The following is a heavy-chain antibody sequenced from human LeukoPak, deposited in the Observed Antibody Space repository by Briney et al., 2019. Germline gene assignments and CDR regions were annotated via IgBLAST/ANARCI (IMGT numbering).Heavy chain of an antibody. CDR2: ISYDGSNK. J-gene: IGHJ4*02. CDR3: ARALLWFGEFSY. D-gene: IGHD3-10*01. CDR1: GFTFSSYA. V-gene: IGHV3-30*04. Sequence: GGSLRLSCAASGFTFSSYAMHWVRQAPGKGLEWVAVISYDGSNKYYADSVKGRFTISRDNSKNTLYLQMNSLRAEDTAVYYCARALLWFGEFSYWGQGTLVTVSS.